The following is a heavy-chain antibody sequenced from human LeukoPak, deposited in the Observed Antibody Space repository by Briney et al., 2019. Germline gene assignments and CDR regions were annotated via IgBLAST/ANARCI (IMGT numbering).Heavy chain of an antibody. CDR1: GYTFTSYG. Sequence: GSVKVSCKTSGYTFTSYGISWVRQAPGQGLEWMGWISAYNGNTNYAQKLQGRVTMTTDTSTSTAYMELRSLRSDDTAVYYCARGYSTYYDFWSGYHPFDYWGQGTLVTVSS. CDR2: ISAYNGNT. CDR3: ARGYSTYYDFWSGYHPFDY. V-gene: IGHV1-18*01. J-gene: IGHJ4*02. D-gene: IGHD3-3*01.